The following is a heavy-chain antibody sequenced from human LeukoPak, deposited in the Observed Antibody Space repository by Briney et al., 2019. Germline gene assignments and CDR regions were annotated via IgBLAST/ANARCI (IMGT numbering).Heavy chain of an antibody. CDR1: GGTFSSYA. D-gene: IGHD1-7*01. CDR3: ARDYWNYSSEAPFRDAFDI. J-gene: IGHJ3*02. V-gene: IGHV1-69*01. CDR2: IIPIFGTA. Sequence: GSSVKVSCKASGGTFSSYAISWVRQAPGQGLEWMGGIIPIFGTANYAQKFQGRVTITADESTSTAYMELSSLRSEDTAVYYCARDYWNYSSEAPFRDAFDIWGQGTMVTVSS.